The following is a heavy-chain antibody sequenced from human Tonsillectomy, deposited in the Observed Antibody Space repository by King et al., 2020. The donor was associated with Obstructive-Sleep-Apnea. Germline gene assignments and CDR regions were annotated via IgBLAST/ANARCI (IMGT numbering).Heavy chain of an antibody. Sequence: VQLVESGAEVKKPGASVKVSCKASGYTFTSYGISWVRQAPGQGLEWMGWISAHNGNTNYAQKFQGRVTMTTDTSTSIGYMELRSLRSDDTAVYYCARDLEVIRYFDWLIPPMLTWGQGTLVTVSS. V-gene: IGHV1-18*04. D-gene: IGHD3-9*01. CDR3: ARDLEVIRYFDWLIPPMLT. J-gene: IGHJ5*02. CDR1: GYTFTSYG. CDR2: ISAHNGNT.